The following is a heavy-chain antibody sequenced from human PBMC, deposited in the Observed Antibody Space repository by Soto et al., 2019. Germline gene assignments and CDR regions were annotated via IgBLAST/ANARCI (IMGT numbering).Heavy chain of an antibody. CDR3: AGDPGNGDYEGYYYSGMDV. D-gene: IGHD4-17*01. Sequence: QVQLQESGPGLVKPSGTLSLTCAVSGGSISSSDWWSWVRQPPGKGLEWIGEIYHSGNTNYNPSLKRRVTLSLDKSKNPSSLKLSSVTAADTAVYYCAGDPGNGDYEGYYYSGMDVWGQGTTVTVSS. CDR1: GGSISSSDW. CDR2: IYHSGNT. J-gene: IGHJ6*02. V-gene: IGHV4-4*02.